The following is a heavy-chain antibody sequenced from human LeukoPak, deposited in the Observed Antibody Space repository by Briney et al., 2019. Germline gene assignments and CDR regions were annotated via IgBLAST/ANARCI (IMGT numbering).Heavy chain of an antibody. Sequence: SETLSLTCTVSGGSISSYYWSWIRQPPGKGLEWIGYIYYSGSTNYNPSLKSRVTISVDTSKNQFSLKLSSVTAADTAVYYCARDQGVAMVRGVTAYYGMDVWGKGTTVTVSS. J-gene: IGHJ6*04. CDR2: IYYSGST. CDR1: GGSISSYY. D-gene: IGHD3-10*01. CDR3: ARDQGVAMVRGVTAYYGMDV. V-gene: IGHV4-59*01.